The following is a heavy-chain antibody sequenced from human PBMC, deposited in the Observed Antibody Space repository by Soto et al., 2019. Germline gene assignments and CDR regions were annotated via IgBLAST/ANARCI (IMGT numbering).Heavy chain of an antibody. J-gene: IGHJ5*02. CDR1: GGTFRSYA. CDR3: ARDSSGYSYGYTIGWFDP. CDR2: IIPIFGTA. V-gene: IGHV1-69*13. Sequence: XVKVSCMASGGTFRSYAIRWVRQAPGQCLEWMGGIIPIFGTANYAQKFQGRVTITADESTSTAYMELSSLRSEDTAVYYCARDSSGYSYGYTIGWFDPWGQGTLVTV. D-gene: IGHD5-18*01.